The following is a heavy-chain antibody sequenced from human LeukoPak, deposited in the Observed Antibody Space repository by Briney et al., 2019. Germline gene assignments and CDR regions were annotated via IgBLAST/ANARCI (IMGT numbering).Heavy chain of an antibody. V-gene: IGHV3-11*04. Sequence: GGSLRLSCAASGFTFSDYYMSWIRQAPGKGLEWVSYISSSGSTIYYADSVKGRFTISRDNAKNSLYLQMNSLRAEDTAVYYCARVGGYGSGSYYNHYFDYWGQGTLVTVSS. D-gene: IGHD3-10*01. CDR2: ISSSGSTI. J-gene: IGHJ4*02. CDR1: GFTFSDYY. CDR3: ARVGGYGSGSYYNHYFDY.